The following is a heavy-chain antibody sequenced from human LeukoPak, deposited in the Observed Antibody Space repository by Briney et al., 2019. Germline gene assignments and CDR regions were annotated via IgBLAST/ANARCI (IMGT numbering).Heavy chain of an antibody. J-gene: IGHJ4*02. CDR1: GYTFTIYG. Sequence: GASVNVSCKASGYTFTIYGISWVRQAPGQGLEWMGWISAYNGNTNYAQKLQGRVTMTTDTSTSTAYMELRSLRSDDTAVYYCARDDVRSSGWYLATFDYWGQGTLVTVSS. CDR2: ISAYNGNT. D-gene: IGHD6-19*01. CDR3: ARDDVRSSGWYLATFDY. V-gene: IGHV1-18*01.